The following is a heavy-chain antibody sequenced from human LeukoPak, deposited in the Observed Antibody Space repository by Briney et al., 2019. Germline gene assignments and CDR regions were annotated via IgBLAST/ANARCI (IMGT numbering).Heavy chain of an antibody. CDR3: ATDVPSPLAQIDY. CDR1: GFTFSNAW. CDR2: IKVSGKT. D-gene: IGHD1-14*01. J-gene: IGHJ4*02. V-gene: IGHV3-15*01. Sequence: GGSLRLSCAASGFTFSNAWMSWVRQAPGKGLEWVARIKVSGKTDYAAPVKGRFTISRDDSMNTLYLQMDSLKTGDTAVYYCATDVPSPLAQIDYWGQGTPVTVSS.